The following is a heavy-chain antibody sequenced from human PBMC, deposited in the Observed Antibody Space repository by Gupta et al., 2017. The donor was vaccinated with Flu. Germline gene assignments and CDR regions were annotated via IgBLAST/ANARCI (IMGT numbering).Heavy chain of an antibody. CDR2: ISWNSGSI. V-gene: IGHV3-9*01. J-gene: IGHJ4*02. Sequence: EVELVESGGGLVQPGRSLRLSCAASGFSFDDYDMHWVRQTPGKGLEWVSGISWNSGSIGYADSVKGRVTISRDNAKNSLYLQMNSLRAEETALYYCAKNIGGGGLALTRDYFEYWGQGTLVTVSS. CDR1: GFSFDDYD. CDR3: AKNIGGGGLALTRDYFEY. D-gene: IGHD3-16*01.